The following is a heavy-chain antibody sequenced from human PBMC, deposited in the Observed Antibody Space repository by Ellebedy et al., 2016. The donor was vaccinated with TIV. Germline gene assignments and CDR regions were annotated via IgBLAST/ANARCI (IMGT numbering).Heavy chain of an antibody. Sequence: GESLKISCAASGFTFSRHWMHWLRQAPGKGQVWLSRINGDGGFTSHADFVKGRFTISSDNAKNTLYLQMNSLKAEDTAMYYCSTLSDTGYWGHGTLVTVSS. D-gene: IGHD2-21*02. CDR1: GFTFSRHW. J-gene: IGHJ4*01. CDR2: INGDGGFT. CDR3: STLSDTGY. V-gene: IGHV3-74*01.